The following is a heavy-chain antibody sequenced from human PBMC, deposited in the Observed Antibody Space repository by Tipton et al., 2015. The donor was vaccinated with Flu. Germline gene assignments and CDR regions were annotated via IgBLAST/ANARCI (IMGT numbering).Heavy chain of an antibody. V-gene: IGHV1-69*09. CDR3: ARDGYNWSYCYYYGMDV. D-gene: IGHD5-24*01. Sequence: QLVQSGAEVKKPGSSVKVSCKASGGTFSSYAISWVRQAPGQGLEWMGRIIPILGIANYAQKFQGRVTITADKSTSTAYMELSSLRSEDTAVYYCARDGYNWSYCYYYGMDVRGQGTTVTVSS. J-gene: IGHJ6*02. CDR2: IIPILGIA. CDR1: GGTFSSYA.